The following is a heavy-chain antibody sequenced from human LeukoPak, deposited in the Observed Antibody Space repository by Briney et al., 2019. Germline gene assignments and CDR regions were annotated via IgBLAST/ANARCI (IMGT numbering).Heavy chain of an antibody. V-gene: IGHV3-23*01. Sequence: GGSLRLSCAASGFTLSTYAMSWVRQTPGRGLEWVAATSSSDAGTYHADSVRGRFTISRDNSKNTLYLQMNSLTAEDTAVYYCAKGAAWSPVGYNFDYWGQGTLVTVSS. CDR2: TSSSDAGT. J-gene: IGHJ4*02. D-gene: IGHD1-26*01. CDR1: GFTLSTYA. CDR3: AKGAAWSPVGYNFDY.